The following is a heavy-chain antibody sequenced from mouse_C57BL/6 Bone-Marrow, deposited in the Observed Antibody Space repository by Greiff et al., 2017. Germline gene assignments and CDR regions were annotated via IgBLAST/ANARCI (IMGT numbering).Heavy chain of an antibody. CDR3: ARDLMVTGDMDY. J-gene: IGHJ4*01. D-gene: IGHD2-2*01. V-gene: IGHV1-69*01. CDR2: IDPSDSYT. CDR1: GYTFTSYW. Sequence: QVQLQQPGAELVMPGASVKLSCKASGYTFTSYWMHWVKQRPGQGLEWIGEIDPSDSYTNYNQKFKGKATLTVDKSSSTAYMQLSSLTSEDSAVYYCARDLMVTGDMDYWGQGTSVTVSA.